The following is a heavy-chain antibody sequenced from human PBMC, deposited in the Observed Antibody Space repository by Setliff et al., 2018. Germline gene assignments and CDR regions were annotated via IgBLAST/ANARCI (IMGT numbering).Heavy chain of an antibody. J-gene: IGHJ4*02. Sequence: SETLSLTCSVSGGSISSGSYYWGWIRQSPGKGLEWIGSMYYSGSTYYNPSLKGRVTLTVDTTKNQFSLKLTSMTAADTAVYFCARHLLVQGTYHFDYWGQGSPVTVSS. CDR3: ARHLLVQGTYHFDY. CDR1: GGSISSGSYY. V-gene: IGHV4-39*01. CDR2: MYYSGST. D-gene: IGHD3-10*01.